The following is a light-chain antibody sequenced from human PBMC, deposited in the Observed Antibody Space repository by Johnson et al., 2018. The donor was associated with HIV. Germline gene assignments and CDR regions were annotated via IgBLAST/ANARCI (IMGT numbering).Light chain of an antibody. V-gene: IGLV1-51*01. J-gene: IGLJ1*01. CDR1: SSNIGNNY. CDR3: GTGSRSLSAGV. CDR2: ANN. Sequence: QSVLTQPPSVSAAPGQKVTISCSGSSSNIGNNYVSWYQQLPGTAPNILIYANNKRPSGIPVRFSGSKSGTSAHLCCTGLLSGYEAAYYCGTGSRSLSAGVFGTGTKVTVL.